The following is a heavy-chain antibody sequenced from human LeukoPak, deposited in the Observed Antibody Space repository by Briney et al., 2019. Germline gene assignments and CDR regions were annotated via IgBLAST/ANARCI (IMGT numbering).Heavy chain of an antibody. J-gene: IGHJ3*02. CDR2: IKQDGSEK. D-gene: IGHD6-6*01. Sequence: GGSLRLSCAASGFTFSSYWMSWVRQAPGKGLEWVANIKQDGSEKNYVDSVKGRFTISRDNAKNSMYLQMNSLRAEDTAVYYCARVYSSTSGKNAFDIWGQGTMVTVSS. CDR3: ARVYSSTSGKNAFDI. CDR1: GFTFSSYW. V-gene: IGHV3-7*03.